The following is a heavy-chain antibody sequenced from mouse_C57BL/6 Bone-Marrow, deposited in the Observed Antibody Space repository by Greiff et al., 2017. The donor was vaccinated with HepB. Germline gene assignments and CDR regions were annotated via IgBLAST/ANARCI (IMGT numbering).Heavy chain of an antibody. J-gene: IGHJ2*01. D-gene: IGHD1-1*02. CDR2: IDPENGDT. V-gene: IGHV14-4*01. Sequence: EVKLVESGAELVRPGASVKLSCTASGFNIKDDYMHWVKQRPEQGLEWIGWIDPENGDTEYASKFQGKATITADTSSNTAYLQLSSLTSEDTAVYYCTFYYPYFDYWGQGTTLTVSS. CDR1: GFNIKDDY. CDR3: TFYYPYFDY.